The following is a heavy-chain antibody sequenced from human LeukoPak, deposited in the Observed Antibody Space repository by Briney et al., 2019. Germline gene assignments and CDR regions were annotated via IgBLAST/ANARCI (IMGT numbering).Heavy chain of an antibody. J-gene: IGHJ4*02. CDR1: GSTCSGYY. V-gene: IGHV1-2*02. CDR3: ARAGYNSSWYYLDY. Sequence: GPSVKLSCKASGSTCSGYYMHWGRQAPGQGHEWMGWINPHSGGTNYAQKIQGRVTMTSDTSISTAYMELSRLRSDDTAVYYCARAGYNSSWYYLDYWGQGALVTVSS. CDR2: INPHSGGT. D-gene: IGHD6-13*01.